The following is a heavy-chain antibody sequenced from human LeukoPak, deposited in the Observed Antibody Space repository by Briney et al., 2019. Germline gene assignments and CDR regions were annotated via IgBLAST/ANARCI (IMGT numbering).Heavy chain of an antibody. J-gene: IGHJ4*02. Sequence: PGGSLRLSCAASGFTFSSYSVNWVRQAPGKGLEWVSSISSSSSYIYYADSVKGRFTISRDNAKNSLYLQMNSLRAEDTAVYYCARVERGYSGYDLDYWGQGTLVTVSS. V-gene: IGHV3-21*01. D-gene: IGHD5-12*01. CDR2: ISSSSSYI. CDR3: ARVERGYSGYDLDY. CDR1: GFTFSSYS.